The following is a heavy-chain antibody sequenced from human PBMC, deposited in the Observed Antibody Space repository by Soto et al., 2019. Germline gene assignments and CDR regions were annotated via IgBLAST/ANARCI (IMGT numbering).Heavy chain of an antibody. CDR2: IDWAGDK. J-gene: IGHJ6*02. D-gene: IGHD6-19*01. CDR1: GFSLSTSGMC. V-gene: IGHV2-70*20. CDR3: VRTAYSLGWSGYLGMDV. Sequence: VSGPTLVNPTQTLTLTCTFSGFSLSTSGMCVSWARQTPGKALEWLALIDWAGDKYYTTSLRTRLTISKGTSRNQVVLTMTDMDPVDTATYYCVRTAYSLGWSGYLGMDVWGQGIAVTVSS.